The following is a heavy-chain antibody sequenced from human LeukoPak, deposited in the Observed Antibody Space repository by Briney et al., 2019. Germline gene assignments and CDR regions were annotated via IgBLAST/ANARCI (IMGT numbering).Heavy chain of an antibody. V-gene: IGHV1-8*01. D-gene: IGHD3-22*01. CDR2: MNPNSGNT. Sequence: ASVKVSCKASGYTFTSSDINWVRQATGQGLEWMGWMNPNSGNTGYAQKFKGRVTMTRNTSISTAYMELSSLRSEDTAVYYCARDRFITRRFDPWGQGTLVTVSS. J-gene: IGHJ5*02. CDR1: GYTFTSSD. CDR3: ARDRFITRRFDP.